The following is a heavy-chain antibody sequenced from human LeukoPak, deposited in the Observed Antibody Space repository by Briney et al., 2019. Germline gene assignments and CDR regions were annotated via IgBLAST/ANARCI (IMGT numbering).Heavy chain of an antibody. CDR1: GGSFSSYY. D-gene: IGHD6-19*01. CDR2: IYNSGST. J-gene: IGHJ4*02. V-gene: IGHV4-59*01. CDR3: ARGGWDSDY. Sequence: ASETLSPTCTVSGGSFSSYYWSWIRQPPGKGLEWMGFIYNSGSTKYNPSLKSRVTMSMDTSKNHFSLKLSSVTAADTAVYYCARGGWDSDYWGQGSLVTVSS.